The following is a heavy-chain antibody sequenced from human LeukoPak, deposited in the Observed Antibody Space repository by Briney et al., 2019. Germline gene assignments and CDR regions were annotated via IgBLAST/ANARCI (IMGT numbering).Heavy chain of an antibody. Sequence: GESLKISCKGSGYSFTSYWIGWVRQMPGKGLEWMGIIYPGDSDTRYSPSFQGQVTISADKAISTAYLQWSSLKASDTAMYYCARQFDSSSSSGWFDPWGQGTLVTVSS. CDR3: ARQFDSSSSSGWFDP. J-gene: IGHJ5*02. V-gene: IGHV5-51*01. CDR1: GYSFTSYW. D-gene: IGHD6-6*01. CDR2: IYPGDSDT.